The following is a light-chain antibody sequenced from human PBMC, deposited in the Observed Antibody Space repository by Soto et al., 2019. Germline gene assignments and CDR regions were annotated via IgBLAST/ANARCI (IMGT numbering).Light chain of an antibody. J-gene: IGLJ1*01. CDR3: CSYAGSYTYYV. Sequence: ALTHPRSVSWSPGQSVTISCTGTSSDVGGYNYVSWYQQHPGKAPKLMIYDVSKRPSGVPDRFSGSKSGNTASLTISGLQAEDEADYYCCSYAGSYTYYVFGTGTKVTVL. V-gene: IGLV2-11*01. CDR1: SSDVGGYNY. CDR2: DVS.